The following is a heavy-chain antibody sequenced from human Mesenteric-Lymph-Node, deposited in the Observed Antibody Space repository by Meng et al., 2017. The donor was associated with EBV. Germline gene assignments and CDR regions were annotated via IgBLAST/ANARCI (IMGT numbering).Heavy chain of an antibody. CDR2: IYSGGST. Sequence: EVQLVESGGGLMPPXGSLGLSCAASGFTVSSNYMSWGRQAPGKGLEWVSVIYSGGSTYYADAVKGRFTISRDNSKNTLYLQMNSLRAEDTAVYYCARDLTSVIRGALGFWGQGTLVTVSS. D-gene: IGHD3-10*01. J-gene: IGHJ4*02. V-gene: IGHV3-53*01. CDR3: ARDLTSVIRGALGF. CDR1: GFTVSSNY.